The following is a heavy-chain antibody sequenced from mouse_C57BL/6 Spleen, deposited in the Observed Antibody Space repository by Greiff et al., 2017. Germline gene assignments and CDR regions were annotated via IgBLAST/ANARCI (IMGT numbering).Heavy chain of an antibody. V-gene: IGHV1-59*01. CDR2: IDPSDSYT. Sequence: QVQLQQPGAELVRPGTSVKLSCKASGYTFTSYWMHWVKQRPGQGLEWIGVIDPSDSYTNYNQKFKGKATLTVDTSSSTAYMQLSSLTSEDSAVYDVARRETVVASQYYFDDWGQGTTLSVAT. D-gene: IGHD1-1*01. J-gene: IGHJ2*01. CDR1: GYTFTSYW. CDR3: ARRETVVASQYYFDD.